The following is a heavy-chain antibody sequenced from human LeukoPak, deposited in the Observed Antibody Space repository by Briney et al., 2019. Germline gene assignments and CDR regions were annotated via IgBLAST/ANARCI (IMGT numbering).Heavy chain of an antibody. Sequence: PSETLSLTCTVSGGSISSYYWSWIRQPPGKGLEWIGYIYDSGSTKYNPSLKGRVTISVDTSKNQFSLWLRSVTAADTAVYYCTKTGSGSYSGSWGQGTLVTVSS. D-gene: IGHD3-10*01. CDR3: TKTGSGSYSGS. V-gene: IGHV4-59*08. J-gene: IGHJ5*02. CDR1: GGSISSYY. CDR2: IYDSGST.